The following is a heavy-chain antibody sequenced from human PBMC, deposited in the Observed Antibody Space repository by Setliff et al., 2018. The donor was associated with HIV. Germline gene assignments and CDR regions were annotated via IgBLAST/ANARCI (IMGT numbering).Heavy chain of an antibody. CDR3: ARVKYSYAQGFYYGMDV. V-gene: IGHV4-59*11. CDR2: IYSSGST. D-gene: IGHD5-18*01. CDR1: GGSISSHY. Sequence: SETLSLTCTVSGGSISSHYWSWTGQPPGKGLVWIGSIYSSGSTNYNPSLKSRVTMSVDTSKNQFSLKLRSVTAADTAVFYCARVKYSYAQGFYYGMDVWGQGTTVTVSS. J-gene: IGHJ6*02.